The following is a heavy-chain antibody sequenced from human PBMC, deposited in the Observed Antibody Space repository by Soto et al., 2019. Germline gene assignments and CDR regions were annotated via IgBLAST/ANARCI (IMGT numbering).Heavy chain of an antibody. CDR3: ARESASDYYYYYDMDV. CDR1: GGSISSSNW. Sequence: SETLSLTCAVSGGSISSSNWFNWVRQPPGKGQEWFGGIYHSESTNYNPSLKSRVTISIDKSKNQFSLKLSSVTAADTAVYYCARESASDYYYYYDMDVWGQGTTVTVYS. V-gene: IGHV4-4*02. J-gene: IGHJ6*02. CDR2: IYHSEST.